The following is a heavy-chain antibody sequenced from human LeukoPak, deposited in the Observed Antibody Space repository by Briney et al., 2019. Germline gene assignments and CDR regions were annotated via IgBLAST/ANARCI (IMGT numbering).Heavy chain of an antibody. CDR1: GFTFSSYG. V-gene: IGHV3-30*18. Sequence: GGSLRLSCAASGFTFSSYGMHWVRQAPGKGLEWVAVISYDGSNKYYADSVKGRFTISRDNSKNTLYLQMNSLRAEDTAVYYCAKVEGESGSLDYWGQGTLVTVSS. J-gene: IGHJ4*02. D-gene: IGHD3-10*01. CDR3: AKVEGESGSLDY. CDR2: ISYDGSNK.